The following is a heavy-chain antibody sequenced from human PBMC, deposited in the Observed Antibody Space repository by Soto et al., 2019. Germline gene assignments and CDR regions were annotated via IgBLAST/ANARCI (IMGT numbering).Heavy chain of an antibody. Sequence: PSETLSLTCTVSGASISNSYWSWIRQPPGKGLEWIGHIYYSGSTKYNPSLESRVTISVDTSKNQFSLRLTSVTAADTAVYYCTRGGTSSWSWFDPWGQGTPVTVSS. CDR2: IYYSGST. D-gene: IGHD6-13*01. CDR3: TRGGTSSWSWFDP. CDR1: GASISNSY. J-gene: IGHJ5*02. V-gene: IGHV4-59*12.